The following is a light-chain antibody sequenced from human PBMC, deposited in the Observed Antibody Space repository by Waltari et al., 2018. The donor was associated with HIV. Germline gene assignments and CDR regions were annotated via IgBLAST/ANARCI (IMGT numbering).Light chain of an antibody. CDR2: STS. V-gene: IGLV7-43*01. Sequence: QTVVTQHPPLTVSPGGSVPLTCASSTGAVTSVYYPNWFQQQPGQAPRALIYSTSNKHSGTPARFSGSLLGGKAALTLSGLQPEDEAEYYCLLYYRGAQRYVFGTGTKVTVL. J-gene: IGLJ1*01. CDR3: LLYYRGAQRYV. CDR1: TGAVTSVYY.